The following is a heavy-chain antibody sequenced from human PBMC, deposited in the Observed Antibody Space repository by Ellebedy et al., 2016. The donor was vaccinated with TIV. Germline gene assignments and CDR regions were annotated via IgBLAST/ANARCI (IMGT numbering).Heavy chain of an antibody. D-gene: IGHD7-27*01. CDR1: GFTFSNSW. Sequence: GESLKISXAASGFTFSNSWMSWVRQAPGKGLEWVANIKEDGSHNNYLDSVKGRFTISRDNTKNSLYLQMNSLRADDTAVYHCVRDDWGPGDYWGQGTLVTVSS. J-gene: IGHJ4*02. CDR2: IKEDGSHN. CDR3: VRDDWGPGDY. V-gene: IGHV3-7*03.